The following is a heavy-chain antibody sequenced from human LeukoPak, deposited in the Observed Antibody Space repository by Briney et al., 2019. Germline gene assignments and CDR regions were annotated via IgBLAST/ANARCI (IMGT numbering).Heavy chain of an antibody. Sequence: PGGSLRLSCTASGFTFGDYAMSWIRQAPGKGLEWVGFIRSKAYGGTTEYAASVKGRFTISRDDSKSIAYLQMNSLKTEDTAVYYCTREGRDYYDSSGYFYWGQGTLVTVSS. J-gene: IGHJ4*02. V-gene: IGHV3-49*03. CDR1: GFTFGDYA. D-gene: IGHD3-22*01. CDR3: TREGRDYYDSSGYFY. CDR2: IRSKAYGGTT.